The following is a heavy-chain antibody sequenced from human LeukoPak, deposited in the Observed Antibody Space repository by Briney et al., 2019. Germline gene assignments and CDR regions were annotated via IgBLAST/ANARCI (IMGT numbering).Heavy chain of an antibody. Sequence: ASVKVSCKASGYTFTGFYMHWVRQAPGQGLEWMGWINPNSGGTNYAQKFQGRVTLTRDTSISTAYMDLSRPRSDDTAVYYCARAAANWGYFDYWGQGTLVTVSS. CDR1: GYTFTGFY. J-gene: IGHJ4*02. V-gene: IGHV1-2*02. D-gene: IGHD7-27*01. CDR2: INPNSGGT. CDR3: ARAAANWGYFDY.